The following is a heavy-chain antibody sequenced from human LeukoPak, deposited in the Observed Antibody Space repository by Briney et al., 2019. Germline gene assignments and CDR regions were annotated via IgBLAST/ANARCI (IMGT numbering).Heavy chain of an antibody. CDR1: GFTFSSYG. V-gene: IGHV3-30*18. CDR3: AKGADAFDI. Sequence: GGSLRLSCAASGFTFSSYGMHWVRQAPGKGLEWVAVISYDGSNKYYADSVKGRFTISRDNSKNTLYLQMNSLRAEDTAVYYCAKGADAFDIWGQGTMVTVSS. CDR2: ISYDGSNK. J-gene: IGHJ3*02.